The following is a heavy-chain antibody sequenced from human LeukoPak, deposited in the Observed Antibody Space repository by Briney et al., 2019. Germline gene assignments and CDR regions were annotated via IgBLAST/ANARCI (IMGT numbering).Heavy chain of an antibody. J-gene: IGHJ4*02. V-gene: IGHV3-11*04. CDR3: ATPGSTVTTTLFDY. Sequence: GGSLRLSCAASGFTFSDYYMSWIRQAPGKGLEWVSYISSSGSTIYYADSVKGRFTISRDNAKNSLYLQMNSLRAEDTAVYYCATPGSTVTTTLFDYWGQGTLVTVSS. CDR2: ISSSGSTI. D-gene: IGHD4-17*01. CDR1: GFTFSDYY.